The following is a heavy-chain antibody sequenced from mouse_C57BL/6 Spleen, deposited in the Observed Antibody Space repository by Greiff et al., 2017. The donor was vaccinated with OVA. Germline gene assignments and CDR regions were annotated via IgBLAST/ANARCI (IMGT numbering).Heavy chain of an antibody. J-gene: IGHJ2*01. V-gene: IGHV1-76*01. CDR1: GYTFTDYY. D-gene: IGHD1-1*01. Sequence: QVQLQQSGAELVRPGASVKLSCKASGYTFTDYYINWVKQRPGQGLEWIARIYPGSGNTYYNEKFKGKATLTAEKSSSTAYMQLSSLTSEDSAVYFGARDYYGSSSFDDWGQGTTLTVAS. CDR3: ARDYYGSSSFDD. CDR2: IYPGSGNT.